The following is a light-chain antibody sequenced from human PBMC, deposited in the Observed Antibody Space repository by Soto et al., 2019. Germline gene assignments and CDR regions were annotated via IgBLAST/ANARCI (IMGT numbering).Light chain of an antibody. V-gene: IGKV3-20*01. J-gene: IGKJ1*01. CDR2: IAS. CDR3: QQHGSGPWT. CDR1: QSVSGSN. Sequence: PGERATLSCRASQSVSGSNLAWYQHKPGQGPRLLIYIASRRATGIPDRFRGSGSGTEFTLTISRLEPEDFAVYYCQQHGSGPWTFGQGTKVEIK.